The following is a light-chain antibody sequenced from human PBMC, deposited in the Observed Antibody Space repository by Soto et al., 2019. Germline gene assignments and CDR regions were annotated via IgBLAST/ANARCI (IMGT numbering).Light chain of an antibody. CDR3: LQHSGSIA. Sequence: VLTQSPGTLSLSPGERATLSCRASQSVSNNYLAWYQQKPGQSPRLLIYGASIRATAIPDRFSGSGSGTDFTLTIRRLEPEDFAVYYCLQHSGSIASGGGTKVEIK. J-gene: IGKJ4*01. CDR2: GAS. V-gene: IGKV3-20*01. CDR1: QSVSNNY.